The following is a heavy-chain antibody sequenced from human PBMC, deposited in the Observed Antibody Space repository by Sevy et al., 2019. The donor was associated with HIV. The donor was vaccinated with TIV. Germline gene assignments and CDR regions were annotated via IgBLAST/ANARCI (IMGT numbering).Heavy chain of an antibody. CDR1: GDTFSTYG. Sequence: ASVKVSCKASGDTFSTYGLSWVRQAPGQGLEWMGGIIPIFGTPNYAQKFQGRVTITADESASTAYMGLGSLGSEDTALYYCAREGGVATTGDHDAFDIWGHGTLVTVSS. CDR2: IIPIFGTP. CDR3: AREGGVATTGDHDAFDI. V-gene: IGHV1-69*13. D-gene: IGHD7-27*01. J-gene: IGHJ3*02.